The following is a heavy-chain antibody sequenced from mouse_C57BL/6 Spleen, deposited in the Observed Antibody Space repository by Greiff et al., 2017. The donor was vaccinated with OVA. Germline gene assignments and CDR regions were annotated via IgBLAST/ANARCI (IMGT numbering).Heavy chain of an antibody. CDR3: AKFITTVVAPYAMDY. CDR2: INPNNGGT. V-gene: IGHV1-22*01. CDR1: GYTFTDYN. Sequence: EVQLQQSGPELVKPGASVKMSCKASGYTFTDYNMHWVKQSHGKSLEWIGYINPNNGGTSYNQKFKGKATLTVNKSSSTAYMELRSLTSEDSAVYYCAKFITTVVAPYAMDYWGQGTSVTVSS. D-gene: IGHD1-1*01. J-gene: IGHJ4*01.